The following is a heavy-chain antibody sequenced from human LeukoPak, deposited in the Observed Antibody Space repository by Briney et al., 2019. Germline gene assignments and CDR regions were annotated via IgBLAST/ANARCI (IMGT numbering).Heavy chain of an antibody. CDR2: IYYSGST. D-gene: IGHD2-15*01. Sequence: SETLSLTCTVSGGSISSYYWSWIRQPPGKGLEWIGYIYYSGSTNYNPSLKSRVTISVDTSKNQFPLKLSSVTAADTAVYYCAREWADCSGGSCYSGFYYYYVDVWGKGTTVTVSS. J-gene: IGHJ6*03. CDR3: AREWADCSGGSCYSGFYYYYVDV. CDR1: GGSISSYY. V-gene: IGHV4-59*01.